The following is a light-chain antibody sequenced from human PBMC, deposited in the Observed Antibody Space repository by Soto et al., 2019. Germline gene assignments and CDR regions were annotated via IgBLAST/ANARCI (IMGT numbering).Light chain of an antibody. V-gene: IGKV3-15*01. CDR1: QSVSSN. CDR3: QQYNNSPPIT. Sequence: EIVMTQSPATLSVSPGERATLSCRASQSVSSNFAWYQQKPGQAPRLLIYGASTRATGIPARFSGSGSGTEFTPTISRLQSEDFAVYYRQQYNNSPPITFGQGNKLEIK. J-gene: IGKJ2*01. CDR2: GAS.